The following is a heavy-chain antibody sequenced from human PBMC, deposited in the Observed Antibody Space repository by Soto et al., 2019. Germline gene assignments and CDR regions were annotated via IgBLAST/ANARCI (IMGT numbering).Heavy chain of an antibody. J-gene: IGHJ5*02. Sequence: QVHLQQWGAGLLKPSETLSLTCAVYGGSVNGYYWNWIRQPPGKGLEWIGEINHTGGTHYNPSLKSRVTMSVDTSKNQCSLRLSSVTAADMAIYYCATRITVFGLLIPPFDPWGQGTQVTVSS. V-gene: IGHV4-34*02. CDR1: GGSVNGYY. CDR2: INHTGGT. CDR3: ATRITVFGLLIPPFDP. D-gene: IGHD3-3*01.